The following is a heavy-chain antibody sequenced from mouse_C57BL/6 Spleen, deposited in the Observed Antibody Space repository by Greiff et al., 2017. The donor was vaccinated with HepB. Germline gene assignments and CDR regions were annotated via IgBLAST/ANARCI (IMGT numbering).Heavy chain of an antibody. CDR3: ARSSILDYFDY. CDR2: IHPNSGST. Sequence: QVQLQQPGAELVKPGASVKLSCKASGYTFTSYWMHWVKQRPGQGLEWIGMIHPNSGSTNYNEKFKSKATLTVDKSSSTAYMQLSSLTSEDSAVYYCARSSILDYFDYWGQGTTLTVSS. CDR1: GYTFTSYW. J-gene: IGHJ2*01. V-gene: IGHV1-64*01. D-gene: IGHD2-10*02.